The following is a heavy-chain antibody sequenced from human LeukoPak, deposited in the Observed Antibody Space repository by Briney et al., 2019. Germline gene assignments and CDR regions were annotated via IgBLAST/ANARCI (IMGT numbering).Heavy chain of an antibody. V-gene: IGHV1-18*01. J-gene: IGHJ4*02. CDR2: ISPVNGKT. D-gene: IGHD3-10*01. Sequence: ASVKVSCKASGYTFRNQAISSLRQAPGQGIEWMAWISPVNGKTDFAQDFQDRVTMTTDISTSTAYMELRSLKSGDKAVYYCARRGSGSYFDYWGQGTLVTVSS. CDR3: ARRGSGSYFDY. CDR1: GYTFRNQA.